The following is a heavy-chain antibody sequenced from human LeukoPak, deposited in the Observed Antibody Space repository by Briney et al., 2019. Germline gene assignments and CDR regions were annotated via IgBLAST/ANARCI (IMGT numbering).Heavy chain of an antibody. CDR2: IYYSGST. V-gene: IGHV4-30-4*01. CDR1: GGSISSGDYY. D-gene: IGHD4-17*01. Sequence: PSQTLSLTCTVSGGSISSGDYYWSWIRQPPGKGLEWIGYIYYSGSTYYNPSLKSRVTISVDTSKNQFSLKLGSVTAADTAVYYCARESGDYVWFDPWGQGTLVTVSS. J-gene: IGHJ5*02. CDR3: ARESGDYVWFDP.